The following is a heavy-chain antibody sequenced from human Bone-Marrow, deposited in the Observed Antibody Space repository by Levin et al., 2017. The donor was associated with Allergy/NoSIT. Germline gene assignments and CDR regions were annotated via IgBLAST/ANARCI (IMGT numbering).Heavy chain of an antibody. CDR3: TRLEVVPAVPFDY. J-gene: IGHJ4*02. D-gene: IGHD2-2*01. Sequence: PGGSLRLSCTASGFTFGDYAMSWVRQAPGKGLEWVGFIRSKAYGGTTEYAASVKGRFTISRDDSKSIAYLQMNSLKTEDTAVYYCTRLEVVPAVPFDYWGQGTLVTVSS. CDR2: IRSKAYGGTT. CDR1: GFTFGDYA. V-gene: IGHV3-49*04.